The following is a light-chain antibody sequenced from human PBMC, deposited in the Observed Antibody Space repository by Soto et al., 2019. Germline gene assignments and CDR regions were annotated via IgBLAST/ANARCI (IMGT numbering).Light chain of an antibody. J-gene: IGLJ2*01. Sequence: QSVLTQPPSASGTPGQRVTISCSGSSSNIGSSTVNWYQQLPGTAPKLLIYSNKQRPSGVPDRFSGSKSGTSASLAISGLQSEDEADYYCATWDDSLNGYVVFGGGTKVTVL. CDR1: SSNIGSST. CDR3: ATWDDSLNGYVV. V-gene: IGLV1-44*01. CDR2: SNK.